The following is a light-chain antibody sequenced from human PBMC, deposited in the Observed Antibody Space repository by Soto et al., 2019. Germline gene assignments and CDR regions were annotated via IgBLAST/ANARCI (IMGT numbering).Light chain of an antibody. Sequence: DIHLTQSPSFLPASVGDRVTITCRPSQAVPNNMAWYQQKPGKPPKLLIYEESTLHSGVPSRFSGRKSGTQFTLTIDSLQPEDSATYYCQQVKTYPRTFGGGTKVDIK. V-gene: IGKV1-9*01. CDR3: QQVKTYPRT. CDR1: QAVPNN. CDR2: EES. J-gene: IGKJ4*01.